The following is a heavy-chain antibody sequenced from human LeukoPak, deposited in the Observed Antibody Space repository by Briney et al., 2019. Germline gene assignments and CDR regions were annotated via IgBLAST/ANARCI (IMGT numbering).Heavy chain of an antibody. J-gene: IGHJ5*02. CDR3: AKDRGDYNPQRFDP. Sequence: PGGSLRLSCAASGFTFSNYAMSWVRQAPGKGLEWVSSIGGSGDRTYYADSVKGQFTISRDNSKNTLYLQMNYLRAEDTAVYYCAKDRGDYNPQRFDPWGQGTLVIVSS. CDR2: IGGSGDRT. CDR1: GFTFSNYA. D-gene: IGHD4-17*01. V-gene: IGHV3-23*01.